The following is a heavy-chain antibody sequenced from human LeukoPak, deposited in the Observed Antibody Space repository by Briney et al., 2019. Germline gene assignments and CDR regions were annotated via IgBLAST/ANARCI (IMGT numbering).Heavy chain of an antibody. Sequence: ASVKVSCKASGYGFSDVYFNRVRQAPGQGLEWMGWINPHSGATNYAQRFQGRVSMDASIDTAYMELSRLTSDDTAVYYCATSSSVTHTRDPWGQGTLVTVSS. D-gene: IGHD5/OR15-5a*01. CDR3: ATSSSVTHTRDP. V-gene: IGHV1-2*02. CDR2: INPHSGAT. J-gene: IGHJ5*02. CDR1: GYGFSDVY.